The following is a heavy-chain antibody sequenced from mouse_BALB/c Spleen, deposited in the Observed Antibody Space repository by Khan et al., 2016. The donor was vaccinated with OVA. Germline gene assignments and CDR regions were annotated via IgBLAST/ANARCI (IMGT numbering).Heavy chain of an antibody. CDR2: INPYNGDS. D-gene: IGHD2-1*01. J-gene: IGHJ2*01. CDR3: VREGAYGNLDY. V-gene: IGHV1-18*01. Sequence: EVQLQQSGPDLVKPGASMTISCKVSGYSFTGYTMNWVKRSPGKNLEWIGLINPYNGDSTYNQKFKGKATLTVDKSSSTAYMEIISLTSEDSAIYYWVREGAYGNLDYWGQGTTLTVSS. CDR1: GYSFTGYT.